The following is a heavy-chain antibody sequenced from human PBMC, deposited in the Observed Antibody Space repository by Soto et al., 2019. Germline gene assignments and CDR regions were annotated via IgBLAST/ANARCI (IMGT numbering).Heavy chain of an antibody. CDR3: ARENCRYGACYSFDY. J-gene: IGHJ4*02. Sequence: SSETLSLTCAVSGYSISSGYHWAWIRQAPGKGLEWIGSIYHSGTTYYNPSLKSRVIISVDTSKNQFSLKVTSVTAADTAIYYCARENCRYGACYSFDYWGPGTLVAVFS. CDR2: IYHSGTT. CDR1: GYSISSGYH. V-gene: IGHV4-38-2*02. D-gene: IGHD2-15*01.